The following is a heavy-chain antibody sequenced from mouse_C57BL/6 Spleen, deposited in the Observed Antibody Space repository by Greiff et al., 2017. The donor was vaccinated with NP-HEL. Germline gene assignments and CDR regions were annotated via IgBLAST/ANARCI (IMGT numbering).Heavy chain of an antibody. CDR2: INPSNGGT. CDR3: ARGGYGSSHWYFDV. CDR1: GYTFTSYW. J-gene: IGHJ1*03. Sequence: QVQLQQSGTELVKPGASVKLSCKASGYTFTSYWMHWVKQRPGQGLEWIGNINPSNGGTNYNEKFKSKATLTVDKSSSTAYMQLSSLTSEDSAVYYCARGGYGSSHWYFDVWGTGTTVTVSS. V-gene: IGHV1-53*01. D-gene: IGHD1-1*01.